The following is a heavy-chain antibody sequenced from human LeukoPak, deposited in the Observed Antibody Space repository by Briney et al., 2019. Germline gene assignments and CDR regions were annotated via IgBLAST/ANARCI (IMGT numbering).Heavy chain of an antibody. V-gene: IGHV4-59*01. CDR1: GGSISSYY. D-gene: IGHD2-21*02. J-gene: IGHJ3*02. Sequence: ASETLSLTCTVSGGSISSYYWSWIRQPPGKGLEWIGYIYYSGSTNYNPSLKSRVTISVDTSKNQFSLKLSSVTAADTAVYYCASTIPVVGGDSQRGVASDIWGQGTMVTVSS. CDR3: ASTIPVVGGDSQRGVASDI. CDR2: IYYSGST.